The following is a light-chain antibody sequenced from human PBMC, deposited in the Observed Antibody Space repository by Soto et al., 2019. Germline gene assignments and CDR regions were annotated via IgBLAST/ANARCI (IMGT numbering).Light chain of an antibody. CDR2: DAS. CDR3: QQYNSYSPT. J-gene: IGKJ1*01. Sequence: DIQMTQSPSTLSASVGDRVTITCRASQSISSWLAWYQQKPGKAAKLLIYDASNLERGVPSRFSGSGSGTEFTLTISSLQPDDFATYSCQQYNSYSPTFGQGTKVESK. V-gene: IGKV1-5*01. CDR1: QSISSW.